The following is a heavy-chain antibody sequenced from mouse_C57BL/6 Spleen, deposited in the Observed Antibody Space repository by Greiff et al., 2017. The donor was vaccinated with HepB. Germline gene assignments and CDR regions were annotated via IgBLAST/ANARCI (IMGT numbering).Heavy chain of an antibody. D-gene: IGHD1-1*01. CDR3: ASTVVAHWYFDV. Sequence: VQLKESGPGLVQPSQSLSITCTVSGFSLTSYGVHWVRQSPGKGLEWLGVIWSGGSTDYNAAFISRLSITKDNSKSQVFFKMNSLQADDTAIYYCASTVVAHWYFDVWGTGTTVTVSS. CDR2: IWSGGST. V-gene: IGHV2-2*01. CDR1: GFSLTSYG. J-gene: IGHJ1*03.